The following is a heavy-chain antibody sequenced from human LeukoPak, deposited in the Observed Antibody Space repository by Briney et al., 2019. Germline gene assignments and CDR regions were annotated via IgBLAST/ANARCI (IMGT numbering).Heavy chain of an antibody. D-gene: IGHD3-3*01. CDR3: ARESRDYDLWSGYYRQHYFDY. CDR1: GFTFSSYS. J-gene: IGHJ4*02. V-gene: IGHV3-21*01. CDR2: ISSSSSYI. Sequence: GGSLRLSCAASGFTFSSYSMNWVRQAPGKGLEWVSSISSSSSYIYYADSVKGRFTISRDNAKNSLYLQMNSLRAEDTAVYYCARESRDYDLWSGYYRQHYFDYWGQGTLVTVSS.